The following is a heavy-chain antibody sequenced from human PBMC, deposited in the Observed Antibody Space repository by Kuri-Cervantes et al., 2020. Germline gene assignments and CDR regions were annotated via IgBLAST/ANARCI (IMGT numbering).Heavy chain of an antibody. CDR3: ARGLAARRYFDY. CDR2: IYYSGST. CDR1: GGSVSSGSYY. D-gene: IGHD6-6*01. V-gene: IGHV4-61*01. Sequence: GSLRLSCTVSGGSVSSGSYYWSWIRQPPGKGLEWIGYIYYSGSTNYNPSLKSRVTVSVDTSKNQFSLKLSSVTAADTAVYYCARGLAARRYFDYWGQGTLVTVSS. J-gene: IGHJ4*02.